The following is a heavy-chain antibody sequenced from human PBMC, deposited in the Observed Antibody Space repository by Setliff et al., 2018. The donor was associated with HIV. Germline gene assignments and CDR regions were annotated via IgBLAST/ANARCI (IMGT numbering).Heavy chain of an antibody. J-gene: IGHJ3*02. CDR3: ARGRHSGTYEAFDI. D-gene: IGHD1-26*01. Sequence: ASVKVSCKASGYSFTAYYIHFVRQAPGQGLEWMGWIQTNSGGTKSAQKFQGRVTMTRDTSISTAYMELNRLTSADTAVYYCARGRHSGTYEAFDIWGPGTMVTVSS. CDR2: IQTNSGGT. CDR1: GYSFTAYY. V-gene: IGHV1-2*02.